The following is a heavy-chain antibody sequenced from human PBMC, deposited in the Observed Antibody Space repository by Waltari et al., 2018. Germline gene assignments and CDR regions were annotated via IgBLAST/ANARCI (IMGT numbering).Heavy chain of an antibody. CDR1: GFSFSGYW. J-gene: IGHJ4*02. V-gene: IGHV3-7*03. CDR3: ARGSGFLIDY. CDR2: IKEDDSEI. Sequence: EVQLVESGGALVQPGGSLRLSCVVSGFSFSGYWMTWVRQAPGKGLEWVAIIKEDDSEIYYLDFVKGRFTISRENAKNSVHLQMNSLRVEDTAVYYCARGSGFLIDYWGQGTLVTVSS. D-gene: IGHD3-22*01.